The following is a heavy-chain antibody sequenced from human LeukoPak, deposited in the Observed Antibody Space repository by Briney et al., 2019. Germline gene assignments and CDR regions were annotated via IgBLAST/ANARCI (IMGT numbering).Heavy chain of an antibody. CDR1: GYTFTSYG. J-gene: IGHJ5*02. D-gene: IGHD3-9*01. CDR2: ISAYNGNT. Sequence: ASVKVSCKAPGYTFTSYGISWVRQAPGQGLEWMGWISAYNGNTNYAQKLQGRVTMTTDTSTSTAYMELRSLRSDDTAVYYCAFSRYYDISNWFDPWGQGTLVTVSS. CDR3: AFSRYYDISNWFDP. V-gene: IGHV1-18*01.